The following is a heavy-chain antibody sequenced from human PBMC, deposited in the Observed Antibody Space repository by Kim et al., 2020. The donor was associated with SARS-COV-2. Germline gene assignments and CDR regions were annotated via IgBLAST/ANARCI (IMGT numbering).Heavy chain of an antibody. J-gene: IGHJ6*04. CDR2: IIPIFGTA. D-gene: IGHD5-12*01. CDR1: GGTFSSYA. V-gene: IGHV1-69*13. CDR3: AHLADVATQPTDYYYGMDV. Sequence: SVKVSCKASGGTFSSYAISWVRQAPGQGLEWMGGIIPIFGTANYAQKFQGRVTITADESTSTAYMELSSLRSEDTAVYYCAHLADVATQPTDYYYGMDVWGKRTTVTVSS.